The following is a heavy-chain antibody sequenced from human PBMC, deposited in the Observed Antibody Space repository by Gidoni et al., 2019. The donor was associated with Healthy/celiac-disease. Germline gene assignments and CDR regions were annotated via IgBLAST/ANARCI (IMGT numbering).Heavy chain of an antibody. CDR2: IYSGGST. V-gene: IGHV3-53*01. Sequence: EVQLVESGGVLIQPGGSLRLSCAASGFTVSSDYMSWVRQAPGKGLEWVSVIYSGGSTYYADSVKGRFTISRDNSKNTLYLQMNSLRAEDTAVYYCARDVYYYDSSGYLRSWYFDLWGRGTLVTVSS. J-gene: IGHJ2*01. CDR3: ARDVYYYDSSGYLRSWYFDL. CDR1: GFTVSSDY. D-gene: IGHD3-22*01.